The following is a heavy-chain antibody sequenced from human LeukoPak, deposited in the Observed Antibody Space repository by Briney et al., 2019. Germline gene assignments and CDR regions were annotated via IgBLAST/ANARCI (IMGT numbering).Heavy chain of an antibody. D-gene: IGHD3-22*01. CDR1: GGSISSYY. Sequence: SETLSLTCTVSGGSISSYYWSWIRQPPGKGLEWIGYIYYSGSTNYNPSLKSRVTISVDTSKNQFSLKLSSVTAADTAVYYCARAYYDSSGYKPYNWFDPWGQGTLVTVSS. J-gene: IGHJ5*02. CDR2: IYYSGST. V-gene: IGHV4-59*01. CDR3: ARAYYDSSGYKPYNWFDP.